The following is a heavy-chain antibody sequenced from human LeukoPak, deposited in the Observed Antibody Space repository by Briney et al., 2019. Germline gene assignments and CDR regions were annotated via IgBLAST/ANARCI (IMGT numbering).Heavy chain of an antibody. CDR2: IYYSGST. V-gene: IGHV4-30-4*01. CDR3: ARGHHLRRFARHFDY. J-gene: IGHJ4*02. Sequence: SETLSLTCTVSGGSISSGDYYWSWIRQPPGKGLEWIGYIYYSGSTYYNPSLKSRVTISVDTSKNQFSLKLSSVTAADTAVYYCARGHHLRRFARHFDYWGQGTLVTVSS. D-gene: IGHD5-12*01. CDR1: GGSISSGDYY.